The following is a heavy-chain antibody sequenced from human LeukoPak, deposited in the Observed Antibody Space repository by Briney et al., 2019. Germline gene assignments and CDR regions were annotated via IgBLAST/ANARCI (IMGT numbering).Heavy chain of an antibody. CDR2: IKQDGSEK. Sequence: GGSLRLSCAASGFTFSSYWMNWVRQAPGKGLEWVANIKQDGSEKSYVDSVKGRFTISRDNAKNSLYLQMNSLRAEDTALYYCARVLLITAGGPIDYWGQGTLVTVSS. CDR3: ARVLLITAGGPIDY. V-gene: IGHV3-7*03. CDR1: GFTFSSYW. J-gene: IGHJ4*02. D-gene: IGHD6-13*01.